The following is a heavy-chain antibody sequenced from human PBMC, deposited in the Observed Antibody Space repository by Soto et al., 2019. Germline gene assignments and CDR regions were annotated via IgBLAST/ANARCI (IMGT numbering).Heavy chain of an antibody. CDR2: IYYSGRT. D-gene: IGHD3-10*01. Sequence: SQAMSLTCSVSGDSKNNLYWSWHRQPPGTGLVWIGYIYYSGRTNSDPSLRSRITISVDTSKNQFSLKLSSVTAADTAVYYCARXSIESRGVIFYYYGLEVWGQGTTVTVSS. CDR1: GDSKNNLY. CDR3: ARXSIESRGVIFYYYGLEV. V-gene: IGHV4-59*11. J-gene: IGHJ6*02.